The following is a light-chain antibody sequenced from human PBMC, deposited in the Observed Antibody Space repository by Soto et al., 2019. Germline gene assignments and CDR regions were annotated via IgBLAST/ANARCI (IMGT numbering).Light chain of an antibody. Sequence: QSALTQPASVSGSPGQSITVSCTGTNTDVGGYNYVSWYQHRPGKAPRLMIYEVRNRLSGVSNRFSGSESGNTASLTISGLQSEDEADYYCTSYTPTGALVFGSGTKVTV. CDR3: TSYTPTGALV. V-gene: IGLV2-14*01. J-gene: IGLJ6*01. CDR2: EVR. CDR1: NTDVGGYNY.